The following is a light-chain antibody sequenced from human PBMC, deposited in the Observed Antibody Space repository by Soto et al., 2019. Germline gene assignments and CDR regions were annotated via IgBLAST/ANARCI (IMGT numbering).Light chain of an antibody. CDR2: GAS. CDR3: HQYGSSPLT. V-gene: IGKV3-20*01. J-gene: IGKJ4*01. Sequence: DIVLTQSPGTLSLSPGERATLSCRASQTVRSCFLAWYQQKPGLAPRLLIYGASSRATGIPDRFSGSGSGTDFTLAISRLEPEDFAVYYCHQYGSSPLTFGGGTKVEIK. CDR1: QTVRSCF.